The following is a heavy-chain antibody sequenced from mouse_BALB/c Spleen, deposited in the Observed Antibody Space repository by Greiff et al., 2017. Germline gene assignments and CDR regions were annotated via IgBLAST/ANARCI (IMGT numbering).Heavy chain of an antibody. D-gene: IGHD1-1*01. CDR2: ISSGGST. V-gene: IGHV5-6-5*01. CDR3: AGGSSSYAMDY. CDR1: GFTFSSYA. Sequence: EVKLMESGGGLVKPGGSLKLSCAASGFTFSSYAMSWVRQTPEKRLEWVASISSGGSTYYPDSVKGRFTISRDNARNILYLQMSSLRSEDTAMYYCAGGSSSYAMDYWGQGTSVTVSS. J-gene: IGHJ4*01.